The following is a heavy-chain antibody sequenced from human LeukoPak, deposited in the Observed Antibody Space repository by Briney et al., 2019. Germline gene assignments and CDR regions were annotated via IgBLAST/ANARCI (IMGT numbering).Heavy chain of an antibody. D-gene: IGHD2-21*02. V-gene: IGHV1-46*01. Sequence: ASVKVSCKASGGTFSSYAISWVRQAPGQGLEWMGIINPSGGSTSYAQKFQGRVTMTRDMSTSTVYMELSSLRSEDTAVYYCARGSACGGDCWDGFDIWGQGTMVTVSS. CDR3: ARGSACGGDCWDGFDI. CDR2: INPSGGST. J-gene: IGHJ3*02. CDR1: GGTFSSYA.